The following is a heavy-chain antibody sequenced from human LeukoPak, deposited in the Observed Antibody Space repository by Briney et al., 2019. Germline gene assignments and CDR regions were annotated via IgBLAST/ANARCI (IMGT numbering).Heavy chain of an antibody. D-gene: IGHD3-9*01. Sequence: SVKVSCKASGGTFSSYAISWVRQAPGQGLEWMGRIIPILGIANYAQKFQGRVTITADKSTSTAYMELSSLRSEDTAVYYCARDHTSNYDILTGILSYYYYGMDVWGQGTTVTVSS. CDR2: IIPILGIA. V-gene: IGHV1-69*04. CDR3: ARDHTSNYDILTGILSYYYYGMDV. CDR1: GGTFSSYA. J-gene: IGHJ6*02.